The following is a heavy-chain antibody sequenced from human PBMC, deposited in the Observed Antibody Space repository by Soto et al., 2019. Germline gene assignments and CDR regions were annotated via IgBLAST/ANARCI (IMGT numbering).Heavy chain of an antibody. D-gene: IGHD6-19*01. Sequence: QVQLVQSGAEVKKPGASLKVSCKASGYTFTSYYMNWVRQPPGQGFEWMGIINPSGGITSYAQKFQGRVTMTRDTSTSTVYMELSSLRSEDTAVYYCARGYSSGWYVDDYWGQGTLVTVSS. CDR1: GYTFTSYY. CDR3: ARGYSSGWYVDDY. J-gene: IGHJ4*02. V-gene: IGHV1-46*03. CDR2: INPSGGIT.